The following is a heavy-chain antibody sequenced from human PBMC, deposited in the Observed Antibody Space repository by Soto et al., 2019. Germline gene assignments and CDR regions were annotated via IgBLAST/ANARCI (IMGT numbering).Heavy chain of an antibody. Sequence: SVKVSCKASGGTFSSYAISWVRQAPGQGLEWMGGIIPIFGTANYAQKFQGRVTITADESTSTAYMELSSLRYEDTAVYYCARATYIAGWFDPWGQGTLVTVSS. CDR2: IIPIFGTA. V-gene: IGHV1-69*13. J-gene: IGHJ5*02. CDR1: GGTFSSYA. CDR3: ARATYIAGWFDP. D-gene: IGHD3-16*01.